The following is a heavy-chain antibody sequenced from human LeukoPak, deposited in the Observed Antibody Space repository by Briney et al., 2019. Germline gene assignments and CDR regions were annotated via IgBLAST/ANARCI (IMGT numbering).Heavy chain of an antibody. J-gene: IGHJ4*02. V-gene: IGHV4-4*07. D-gene: IGHD6-13*01. CDR2: TYTSGST. CDR3: ARVRSIAAAGLFDY. Sequence: SETLSLTCTVSGGSISSYYWSWIRQPAGKGLEWIGRTYTSGSTNYNPSLKSRVTMSIDTSKNQFSLKLSSVTAADTAVYYCARVRSIAAAGLFDYWGQGTLVTVSS. CDR1: GGSISSYY.